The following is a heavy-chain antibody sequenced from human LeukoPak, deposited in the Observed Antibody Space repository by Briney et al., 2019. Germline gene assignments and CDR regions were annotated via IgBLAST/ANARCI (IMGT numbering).Heavy chain of an antibody. J-gene: IGHJ3*02. CDR2: IYYSGTT. CDR3: ATAGAFDI. D-gene: IGHD3-10*01. Sequence: SETLSLTCTVSGGSISSYYWNWIRQSPGKGLEWIGYIYYSGTTNYNPSLKSRVTISIDTSKNQFSLKLTSVTAADTAVYYCATAGAFDIWGQGTMVTVSS. V-gene: IGHV4-59*01. CDR1: GGSISSYY.